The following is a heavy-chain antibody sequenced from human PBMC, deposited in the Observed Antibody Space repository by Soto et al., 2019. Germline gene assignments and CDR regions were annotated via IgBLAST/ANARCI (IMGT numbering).Heavy chain of an antibody. Sequence: SETLSLTCTVSGGSISSGGYYWSWIRQHPGKGLEWIGYIYYSGSTYYNPSLKSRVTISVDTSKNQFSLKLSSVTAADTAVYYCARFAVAGAFDYWGQGTLVTVSS. J-gene: IGHJ4*02. CDR2: IYYSGST. CDR3: ARFAVAGAFDY. V-gene: IGHV4-31*03. CDR1: GGSISSGGYY. D-gene: IGHD6-19*01.